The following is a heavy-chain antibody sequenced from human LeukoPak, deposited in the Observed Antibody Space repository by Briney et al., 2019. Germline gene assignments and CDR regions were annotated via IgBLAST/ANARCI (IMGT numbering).Heavy chain of an antibody. V-gene: IGHV3-23*01. D-gene: IGHD3-22*01. CDR2: ISGSGGST. Sequence: GGSLRLSCAASGFTFSGYAMSWVRQAPGKGMEWVSAISGSGGSTYYADSVKGRFTISRDNSKNTLYLQMNSLRAEDTAVYYCAKGAPLYYYDSSGYYYWSRKPTNVVGKCFQHWGQGTLVTVSS. CDR3: AKGAPLYYYDSSGYYYWSRKPTNVVGKCFQH. CDR1: GFTFSGYA. J-gene: IGHJ1*01.